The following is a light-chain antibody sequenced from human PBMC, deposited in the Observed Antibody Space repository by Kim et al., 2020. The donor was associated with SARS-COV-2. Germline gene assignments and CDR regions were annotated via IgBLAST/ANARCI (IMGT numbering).Light chain of an antibody. V-gene: IGKV6-21*01. CDR3: HQSGTLPLT. CDR2: FAS. J-gene: IGKJ4*01. CDR1: QSIGRC. Sequence: VTPREKVTITCRASQSIGRCLHWYQQKPDQSPKLLIKFASQSVSGVPSRFSGSGFGTDFTLTINSLEAEDAATYYCHQSGTLPLTFGGGTKVDIK.